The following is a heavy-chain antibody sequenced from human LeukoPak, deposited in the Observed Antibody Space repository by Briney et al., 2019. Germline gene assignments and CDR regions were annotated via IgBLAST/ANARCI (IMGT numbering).Heavy chain of an antibody. J-gene: IGHJ5*02. Sequence: PSETLSLTCTVSRGSISGYSWSWLRQSPGGGLEWIGYIYYSGDTSYNPSLRSRVTMSVDTSKNHLSLQLSSMTTADTAVYYCLRGPYGASISKWFDPWGQGTQVIVSP. V-gene: IGHV4-59*01. CDR2: IYYSGDT. D-gene: IGHD4/OR15-4a*01. CDR1: RGSISGYS. CDR3: LRGPYGASISKWFDP.